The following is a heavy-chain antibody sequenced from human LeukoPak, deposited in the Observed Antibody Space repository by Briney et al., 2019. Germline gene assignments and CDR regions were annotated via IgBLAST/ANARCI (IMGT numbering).Heavy chain of an antibody. Sequence: SETLSLTCAVYGGSFSGYYWSWIRQPPGKGLEWIGEINHSGSTNYNPSLESRVTISVDTSKNQFSLKLSSVTAADTAVYYCARPGYCGGDCYGGDAFDIWGQGTMVTVSS. J-gene: IGHJ3*02. CDR2: INHSGST. D-gene: IGHD2-21*02. CDR3: ARPGYCGGDCYGGDAFDI. V-gene: IGHV4-34*01. CDR1: GGSFSGYY.